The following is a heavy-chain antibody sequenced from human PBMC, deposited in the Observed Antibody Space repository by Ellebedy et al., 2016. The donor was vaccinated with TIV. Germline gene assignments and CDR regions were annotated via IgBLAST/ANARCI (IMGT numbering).Heavy chain of an antibody. CDR2: IYYSGST. CDR3: ARGVANWNDLNWFDP. D-gene: IGHD1-20*01. V-gene: IGHV4-39*01. J-gene: IGHJ5*02. Sequence: SETLSLXCTVSGGSISSSSYYWGWIRQPPGKGLEWIGSIYYSGSTYYNPSLKSRVTISVDTSKNQFSLKLSSVTAADTAVYYCARGVANWNDLNWFDPWGQGTLVTVSS. CDR1: GGSISSSSYY.